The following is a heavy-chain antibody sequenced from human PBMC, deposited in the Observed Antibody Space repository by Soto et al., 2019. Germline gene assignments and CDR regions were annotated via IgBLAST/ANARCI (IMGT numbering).Heavy chain of an antibody. D-gene: IGHD2-15*01. CDR3: AARYSRGYYGMDV. CDR2: IDPSDSQT. Sequence: GESLKISCKGSGYSFAGYWITWVRQKPGKGLEWMGRIDPSDSQTYYSPSFRGHVTISADKSISTAYLQWSSLKASDTAMYYCAARYSRGYYGMDVWGQGTTVTVSS. CDR1: GYSFAGYW. J-gene: IGHJ6*02. V-gene: IGHV5-10-1*01.